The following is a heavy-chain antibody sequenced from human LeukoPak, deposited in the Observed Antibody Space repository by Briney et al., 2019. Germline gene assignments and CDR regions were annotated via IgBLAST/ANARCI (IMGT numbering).Heavy chain of an antibody. V-gene: IGHV4-34*01. CDR1: GGSFSGYY. CDR3: ARAHVDTAMADY. CDR2: INHSGST. D-gene: IGHD5-18*01. J-gene: IGHJ4*02. Sequence: KPSETLSLTCAVYGGSFSGYYWSWIRQPPGKGLEWIGEINHSGSTNYNPSLKSRVTISVDTSKNQFSLKLSSVTAADTAVYYCARAHVDTAMADYWGQGTLVTVSS.